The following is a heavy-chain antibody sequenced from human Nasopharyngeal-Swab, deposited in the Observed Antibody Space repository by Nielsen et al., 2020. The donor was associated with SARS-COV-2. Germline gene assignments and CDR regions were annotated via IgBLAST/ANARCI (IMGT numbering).Heavy chain of an antibody. V-gene: IGHV4-34*01. D-gene: IGHD2/OR15-2a*01. CDR3: ARGFLSMAGLRLTVHFDY. CDR1: GASFSGYY. J-gene: IGHJ4*02. CDR2: INHSVIT. Sequence: SDTLSLTCAFYGASFSGYYWSWTRQPPGKGLEWIGEINHSVITNYNPSLKSRVSISVDTSKNQFSLKLSSVTAADPAVYYCARGFLSMAGLRLTVHFDYWGQGTLVTVSS.